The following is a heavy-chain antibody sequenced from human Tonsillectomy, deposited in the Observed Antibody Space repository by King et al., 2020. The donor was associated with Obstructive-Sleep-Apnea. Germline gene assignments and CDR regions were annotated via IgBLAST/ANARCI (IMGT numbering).Heavy chain of an antibody. J-gene: IGHJ5*02. V-gene: IGHV3-33*01. CDR2: IWYDGSNK. CDR3: ARDLGGYDILTGYYLRWFAP. D-gene: IGHD3-9*01. CDR1: GFTFSSYG. Sequence: VQLVESGGGVVQPGRSLRLSCAASGFTFSSYGMHWVRQAPGKGLEWVAVIWYDGSNKYYADSVKGRFTISRDNSKNTLYLQMNSLRAEDTAVYYCARDLGGYDILTGYYLRWFAPWGQGTLVTVSS.